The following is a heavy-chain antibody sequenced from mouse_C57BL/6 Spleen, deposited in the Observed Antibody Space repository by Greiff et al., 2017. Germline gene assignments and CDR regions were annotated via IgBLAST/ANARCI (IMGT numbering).Heavy chain of an antibody. CDR3: ARRGDYHYAKYD. D-gene: IGHD2-4*01. Sequence: EVQLKESGPELVKPGASVKMSCTASGYSFTVYNMNWVKQSHGKSLEWIGVINPDYGTTDYNQKFKGKATLTVDTSSNTAYLQLSSLTSADSAVYYCARRGDYHYAKYDRGPGTSVTVST. CDR1: GYSFTVYN. CDR2: INPDYGTT. J-gene: IGHJ4*01. V-gene: IGHV1-39*01.